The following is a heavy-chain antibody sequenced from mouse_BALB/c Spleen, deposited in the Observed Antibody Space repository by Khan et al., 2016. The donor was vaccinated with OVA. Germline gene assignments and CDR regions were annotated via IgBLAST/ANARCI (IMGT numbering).Heavy chain of an antibody. CDR2: IWAGGDT. J-gene: IGHJ4*01. Sequence: VQLQESGPGLVAPSQSLSITCTVSGCSLTTYGVHWVRQPPGKGLEWLGVIWAGGDTNYNSALMSRLSISKDNSKSQVFLKMNSLQTDDTAMYYCSRFYDGYYYTVDYWGQGTSVTVSS. CDR3: SRFYDGYYYTVDY. CDR1: GCSLTTYG. D-gene: IGHD2-3*01. V-gene: IGHV2-9*02.